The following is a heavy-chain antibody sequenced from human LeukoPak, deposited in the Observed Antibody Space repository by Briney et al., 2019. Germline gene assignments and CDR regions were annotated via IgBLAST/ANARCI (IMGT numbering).Heavy chain of an antibody. CDR2: IRYDGSNK. Sequence: GGSLRLSCAASGFTFSSYGMHWVRQAPGKGLEWVAFIRYDGSNKYYADSMKGRFTISRDNSKNTLYLQMNSLRAEDTAVYYCAKAVNYDTFYYWGQGTLVTVSS. V-gene: IGHV3-30*02. CDR3: AKAVNYDTFYY. J-gene: IGHJ4*02. CDR1: GFTFSSYG. D-gene: IGHD3-9*01.